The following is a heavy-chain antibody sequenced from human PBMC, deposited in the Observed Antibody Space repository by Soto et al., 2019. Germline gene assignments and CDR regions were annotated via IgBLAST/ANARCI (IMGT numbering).Heavy chain of an antibody. V-gene: IGHV3-74*01. D-gene: IGHD6-19*01. J-gene: IGHJ3*02. CDR3: ARAQWLADDAFDI. CDR2: VKGDGSDT. CDR1: GFTFSSYW. Sequence: GGSLRLSCADSGFTFSSYWMHWVRQAPGKGLVWVSRVKGDGSDTTYADSVRGRFTISRDNTKNTLYLQMKSLRPEDTAVYYCARAQWLADDAFDIWGHGTMVTVSS.